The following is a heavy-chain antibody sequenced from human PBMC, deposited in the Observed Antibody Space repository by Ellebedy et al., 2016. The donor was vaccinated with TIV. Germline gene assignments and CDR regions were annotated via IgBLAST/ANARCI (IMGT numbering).Heavy chain of an antibody. V-gene: IGHV4-4*02. CDR3: ARETTVTTTLYYYYYGMDV. J-gene: IGHJ6*02. CDR1: GGSISSSNW. Sequence: SETLSLTXAVSGGSISSSNWWSWVRQPPGKGLEWIGEIYHSGSTNYNPSLKSRVTISVDTSKNQFSLKLSSVTAADTAVYYCARETTVTTTLYYYYYGMDVWGQGTTVTVSS. CDR2: IYHSGST. D-gene: IGHD4-17*01.